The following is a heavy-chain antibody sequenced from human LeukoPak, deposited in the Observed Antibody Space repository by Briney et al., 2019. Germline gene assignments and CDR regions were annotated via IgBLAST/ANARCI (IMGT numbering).Heavy chain of an antibody. D-gene: IGHD4-23*01. V-gene: IGHV4-30-2*01. J-gene: IGHJ4*02. CDR3: ARDSPNGGEDY. CDR1: GGSISSGGYS. CDR2: IYHSGST. Sequence: SETLSLTCAVSGGSISSGGYSWSWIRQPPGKGLEWIGYIYHSGSTYYNPSLKSRVTISVDTSKNQFSLKLSSVTAADTAVYYCARDSPNGGEDYWGQGTLVTVSS.